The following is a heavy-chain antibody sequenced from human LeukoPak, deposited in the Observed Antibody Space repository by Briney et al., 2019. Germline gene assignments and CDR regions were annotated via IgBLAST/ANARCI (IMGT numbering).Heavy chain of an antibody. CDR2: IYYTGST. CDR3: ATTVGSYFDY. Sequence: SETLSLTCTVSGGSLSSGGYYWSWLRQHAGKGLEWIGYIYYTGSTYYNPSLKSRVTMSVDTSENQFSLKLSSVTAADTAVYYCATTVGSYFDYWSQGTLVTVSS. V-gene: IGHV4-31*03. J-gene: IGHJ4*02. CDR1: GGSLSSGGYY. D-gene: IGHD3-16*01.